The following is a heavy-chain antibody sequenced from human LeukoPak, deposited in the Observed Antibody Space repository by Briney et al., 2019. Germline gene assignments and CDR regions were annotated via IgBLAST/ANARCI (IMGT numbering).Heavy chain of an antibody. D-gene: IGHD4-23*01. CDR2: IYHNGAT. CDR1: GDSISNRNC. J-gene: IGHJ4*02. V-gene: IGHV4-4*02. Sequence: SETLSLTCTVSGDSISNRNCWTWVRQPPGKGLEWIGEIYHNGATNYKPSLKSRVTMSLDKSKNQFSLKLNSMTAADTAVYYCVRNAGNSDYDSWGQGTLVTVSS. CDR3: VRNAGNSDYDS.